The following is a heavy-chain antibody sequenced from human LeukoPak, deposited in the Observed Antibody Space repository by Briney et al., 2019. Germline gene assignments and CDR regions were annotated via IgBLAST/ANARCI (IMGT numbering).Heavy chain of an antibody. J-gene: IGHJ4*02. CDR2: FNWSGSYT. D-gene: IGHD2-15*01. V-gene: IGHV3-20*04. Sequence: PGGSLRLSCAASVFHFANYYMAWVPHGPGKGLEWVSEFNWSGSYTGHADSVQGRFTTSRDNAKSSIYLEMSNLRVEDTALYYCARSYAFRYEVFDLWGPGTLVTVSS. CDR1: VFHFANYY. CDR3: ARSYAFRYEVFDL.